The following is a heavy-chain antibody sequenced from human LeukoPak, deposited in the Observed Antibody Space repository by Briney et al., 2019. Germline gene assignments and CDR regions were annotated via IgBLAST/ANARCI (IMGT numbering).Heavy chain of an antibody. CDR1: GGSISNTPYY. CDR2: IYYTGST. CDR3: ARTWGIAAAGLDY. J-gene: IGHJ4*02. D-gene: IGHD6-13*01. Sequence: PSETLSLTCTVSGGSISNTPYYWGWIRQSPEKGLEWIGAIYYTGSTYYNPSLKSRVSISVDTSNNQFSLKLSSVAAADTAVYYCARTWGIAAAGLDYWGQGTLVTVSS. V-gene: IGHV4-39*07.